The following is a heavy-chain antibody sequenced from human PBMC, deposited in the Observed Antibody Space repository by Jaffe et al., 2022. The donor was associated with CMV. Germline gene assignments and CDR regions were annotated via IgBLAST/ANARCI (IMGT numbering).Heavy chain of an antibody. J-gene: IGHJ4*02. CDR1: GFTLSSYG. D-gene: IGHD6-13*01. CDR3: AKGRAAAGKIGGFDY. CDR2: SSGSGVST. V-gene: IGHV3-23*04. Sequence: EVQLVESGGGLVQPGGSLRLSCGGSGFTLSSYGMSWVRQAPGKGLEWVSGSSGSGVSTYYADSVKGRFTISRDNSKNTLYLQMNSLRAEDTAIYYCAKGRAAAGKIGGFDYWGQGTLVTVSS.